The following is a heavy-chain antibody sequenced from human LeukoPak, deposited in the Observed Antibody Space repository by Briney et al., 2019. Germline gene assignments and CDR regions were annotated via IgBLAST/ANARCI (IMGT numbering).Heavy chain of an antibody. J-gene: IGHJ5*02. V-gene: IGHV4-4*07. CDR1: GGSISSYY. D-gene: IGHD6-25*01. CDR2: INTSGST. CDR3: AREGGDPRWLDP. Sequence: SETLSLTCTVSGGSISSYYWTWIRQSAGKGLEWIGRINTSGSTNYNPSLRSRVTMSVNTSKNQFSLNLTSVTAADTAVYSCAREGGDPRWLDPWGQGKLVTVSS.